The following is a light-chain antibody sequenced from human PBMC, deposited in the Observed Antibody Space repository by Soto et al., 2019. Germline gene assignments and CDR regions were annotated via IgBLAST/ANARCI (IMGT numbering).Light chain of an antibody. CDR3: QQYNSYSWK. V-gene: IGKV1-5*01. J-gene: IGKJ1*01. Sequence: IQMTQSPSTLSASVVYRVPITVRASQSISSWLAWYQQKPGKAPKLLIYDASSLESGVPSRFSGSGSGTEFTLTISSLQPDDFATYYCQQYNSYSWKFGQGTKVDIK. CDR2: DAS. CDR1: QSISSW.